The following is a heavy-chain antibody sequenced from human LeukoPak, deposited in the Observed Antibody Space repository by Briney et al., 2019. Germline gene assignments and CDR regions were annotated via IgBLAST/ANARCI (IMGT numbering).Heavy chain of an antibody. CDR1: GGTFSSYA. D-gene: IGHD3-22*01. Sequence: ASVKVSCKASGGTFSSYAISWVRQAPGQGLEWMGGIIPIFGTANYAQKFQGRVTITTDESTSTAYMELSSLRSEDTAVYYCARTPPMTDDKYYYYYMDVWGKGTTVTVSS. V-gene: IGHV1-69*05. CDR2: IIPIFGTA. CDR3: ARTPPMTDDKYYYYYMDV. J-gene: IGHJ6*03.